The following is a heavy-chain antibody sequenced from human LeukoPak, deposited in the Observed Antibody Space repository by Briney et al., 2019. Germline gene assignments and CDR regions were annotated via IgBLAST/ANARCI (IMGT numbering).Heavy chain of an antibody. D-gene: IGHD4-17*01. CDR2: ISSSGSTI. CDR1: GFTFSSYE. Sequence: GGSLRLSGAASGFTFSSYELNWVRQAPGKGLEWVSYISSSGSTIYYADSVKGRFTISRDNAKNSLYLQMNSLRAEDSAVYYCARTTTVTAFDYWGQGTLVTVSS. J-gene: IGHJ4*02. V-gene: IGHV3-48*03. CDR3: ARTTTVTAFDY.